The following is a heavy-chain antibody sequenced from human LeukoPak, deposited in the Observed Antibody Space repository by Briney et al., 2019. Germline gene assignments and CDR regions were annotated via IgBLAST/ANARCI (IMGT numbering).Heavy chain of an antibody. CDR1: GGPISSFY. CDR3: ARIGRGSGSYYFDY. Sequence: PSETLSLTCDVSGGPISSFYWTWIRQPVGKGLEWIGRIYSSGSSNYNPSLKSRVTMSVDMSKNQFSLKLSSVTAADTAVCYCARIGRGSGSYYFDYWGQGTLVTVSS. CDR2: IYSSGSS. J-gene: IGHJ4*02. D-gene: IGHD3-10*01. V-gene: IGHV4-4*07.